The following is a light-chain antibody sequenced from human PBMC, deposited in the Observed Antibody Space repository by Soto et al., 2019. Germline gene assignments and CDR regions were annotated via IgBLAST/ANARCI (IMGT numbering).Light chain of an antibody. CDR1: QSFSSNH. CDR3: HHYDSSFWT. Sequence: EIVLTQSPGTLSLSPGERVTLSCRASQSFSSNHLNWYQQKPGQSPRLLINAATRRAAGIPDRFSGSGFGTDFTLTIRRLEAEDFAVYYCHHYDSSFWTFGQGTKVEIK. CDR2: AAT. V-gene: IGKV3-20*01. J-gene: IGKJ1*01.